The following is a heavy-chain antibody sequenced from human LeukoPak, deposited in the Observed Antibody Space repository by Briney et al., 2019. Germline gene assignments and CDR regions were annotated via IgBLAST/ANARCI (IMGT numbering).Heavy chain of an antibody. Sequence: PSETLSLTCTVSGGSVSSGSYYWSWIRQPPGKGLEWIGYIYYSGSTNYNPSLKSRVTISVDTSKNQFSLKLSSVTAADTAVYHCASSQWLAYYFDYWGQGTLVTVSS. CDR3: ASSQWLAYYFDY. CDR2: IYYSGST. D-gene: IGHD6-19*01. J-gene: IGHJ4*02. CDR1: GGSVSSGSYY. V-gene: IGHV4-61*01.